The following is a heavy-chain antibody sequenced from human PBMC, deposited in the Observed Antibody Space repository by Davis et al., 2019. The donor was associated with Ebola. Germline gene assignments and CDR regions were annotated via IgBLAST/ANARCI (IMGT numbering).Heavy chain of an antibody. CDR3: TTEIRNFDSYGDHWFDP. J-gene: IGHJ5*02. Sequence: GESLKISCAASGFTFSSYSMNWVRQAPGKGLEWVGRINTKPDGGTTDYAAPVKGRYIISRDDSKNTLYLHINSLKTEDTAVYYCTTEIRNFDSYGDHWFDPWGQGTPVTVSS. CDR2: INTKPDGGTT. CDR1: GFTFSSYS. D-gene: IGHD3-9*01. V-gene: IGHV3-15*07.